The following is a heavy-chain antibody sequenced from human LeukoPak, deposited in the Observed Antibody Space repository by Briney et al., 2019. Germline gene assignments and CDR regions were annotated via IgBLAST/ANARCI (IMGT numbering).Heavy chain of an antibody. Sequence: ASGYTFTSXXXXXVRQXPGQGXXXXGXXSAYNGNTNYAQKLQGRVTMTTDTSTSTAYMELRSLRSDDTAVYYCARDTAAKWLSDPFDYWGQGTLVTVSS. CDR3: ARDTAAKWLSDPFDY. V-gene: IGHV1-18*01. CDR1: GYTFTSXX. CDR2: XSAYNGNT. J-gene: IGHJ4*02. D-gene: IGHD3-22*01.